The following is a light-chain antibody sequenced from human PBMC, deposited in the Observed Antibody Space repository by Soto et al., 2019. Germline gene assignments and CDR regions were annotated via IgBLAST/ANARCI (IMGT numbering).Light chain of an antibody. Sequence: AILMTQSPSSFSASTGDRVTITCRASQSISSSLAWYQQKPGKAPELLIHAASTLQSGVPSRFSGSGSETDFTLTIGCLQSEDFATYYCQQYYTYPLTFGGGTKVDIK. CDR3: QQYYTYPLT. V-gene: IGKV1-8*01. CDR2: AAS. CDR1: QSISSS. J-gene: IGKJ4*01.